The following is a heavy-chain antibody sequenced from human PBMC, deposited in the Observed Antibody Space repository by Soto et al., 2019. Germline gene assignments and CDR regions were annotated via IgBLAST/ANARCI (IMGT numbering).Heavy chain of an antibody. D-gene: IGHD6-19*01. CDR1: GFTFSSYA. CDR3: AKAKVDGVIGSGWGPHLYYFDY. J-gene: IGHJ4*02. CDR2: ISGSGGST. Sequence: GGSLRLSCAASGFTFSSYAMSWVRQAPGKGLEWVSAISGSGGSTYYADSVKGRFTISRDNSKNTLYLQMNSLRAEDTAVYYCAKAKVDGVIGSGWGPHLYYFDYWGQGTLVTVSS. V-gene: IGHV3-23*01.